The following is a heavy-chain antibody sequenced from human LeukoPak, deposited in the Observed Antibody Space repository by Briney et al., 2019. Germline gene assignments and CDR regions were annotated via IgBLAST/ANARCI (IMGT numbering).Heavy chain of an antibody. J-gene: IGHJ3*02. D-gene: IGHD2-21*01. Sequence: GGSLRLSCTASGFTISTYWMHWVRQAPGKGLEWVANIKQDGSEKYYVDSVKGRFSISRDNARNSLHLQMNSLRAEDAAVYYCARDCGILRTDCGDALDIWGQGTMVTVSS. CDR2: IKQDGSEK. CDR3: ARDCGILRTDCGDALDI. CDR1: GFTISTYW. V-gene: IGHV3-7*03.